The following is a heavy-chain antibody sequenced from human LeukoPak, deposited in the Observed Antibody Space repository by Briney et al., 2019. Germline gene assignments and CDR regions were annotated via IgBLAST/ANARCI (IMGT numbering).Heavy chain of an antibody. CDR1: GFTFSTYS. CDR3: ARGAGDLDH. V-gene: IGHV3-21*01. D-gene: IGHD7-27*01. CDR2: ISSSSTYI. J-gene: IGHJ4*02. Sequence: GGSLRLSCAASGFTFSTYSMNWVRQAPGEGLEWVSSISSSSTYIYYADSMKGRFTISRDNAKNSLYLQMNSLRAEDTAVYYCARGAGDLDHWGQGTLVTVSS.